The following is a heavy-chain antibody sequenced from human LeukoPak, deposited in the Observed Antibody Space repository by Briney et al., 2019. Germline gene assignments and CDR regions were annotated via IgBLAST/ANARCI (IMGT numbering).Heavy chain of an antibody. CDR3: AREGFSSSWTPGYFDY. CDR1: GGSISSYY. CDR2: IYYSGST. D-gene: IGHD6-13*01. Sequence: PSETLSLTCTVSGGSISSYYWSWIRQPPGKGLEWIGSIYYSGSTYYNPSLKSRVTISLDTSKNHFSLKLTSVTAADTAVYYCAREGFSSSWTPGYFDYWGQGTLVTVSS. J-gene: IGHJ4*02. V-gene: IGHV4-59*12.